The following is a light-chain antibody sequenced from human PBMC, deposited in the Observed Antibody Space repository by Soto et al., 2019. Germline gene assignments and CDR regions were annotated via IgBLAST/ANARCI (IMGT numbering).Light chain of an antibody. J-gene: IGLJ1*01. CDR3: AAWDASLSACV. Sequence: SVLTQPPSAYGTAGQVVTISCSGDDSNIGSNSVYWYQHLQRMAPKLLIYYNNQRPSGVPDRFSGSRSGTSASLAIVGLRSEDEAVYYCAAWDASLSACVFGNGTKVT. V-gene: IGLV1-47*02. CDR1: DSNIGSNS. CDR2: YNN.